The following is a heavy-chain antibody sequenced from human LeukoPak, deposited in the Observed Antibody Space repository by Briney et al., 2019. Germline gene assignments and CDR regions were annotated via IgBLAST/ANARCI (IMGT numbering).Heavy chain of an antibody. Sequence: GESLKISCKGSGYSFTSYWIGWVRQMPGKGLEWMGIIYPGDSDTRYSPSFQGQVTISADKSISTAYPQWSSLKASDTAMYYCARHTYYYDSSGYYYFDYWGQGTLVTVSS. CDR2: IYPGDSDT. J-gene: IGHJ4*02. V-gene: IGHV5-51*01. CDR3: ARHTYYYDSSGYYYFDY. D-gene: IGHD3-22*01. CDR1: GYSFTSYW.